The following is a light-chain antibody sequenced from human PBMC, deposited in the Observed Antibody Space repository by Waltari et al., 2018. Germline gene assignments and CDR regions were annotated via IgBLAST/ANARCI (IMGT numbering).Light chain of an antibody. J-gene: IGLJ3*02. CDR3: AAWDDSLNGHWV. CDR1: ASNIGGNV. CDR2: RND. V-gene: IGLV1-44*01. Sequence: QSVLTQPPSASGAPGQRVTISCSGRASNIGGNVVNWYQQFPGKAPKLVIYRNDQRPSGVPDLFSGSKSGTSASLAISGLQSEDEADYYCAAWDDSLNGHWVFGGGTKVTVL.